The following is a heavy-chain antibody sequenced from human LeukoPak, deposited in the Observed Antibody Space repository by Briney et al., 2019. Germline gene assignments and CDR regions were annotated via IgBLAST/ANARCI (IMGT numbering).Heavy chain of an antibody. D-gene: IGHD1-26*01. Sequence: GGSLRLSCAASGFTFSSYWMSWVRQAPGKGLEWVANIKQDGSEKYYVDSVKGRFTISRDNAKNSLYLQMNSLRAEDTAVYYCARLISGATRYFDYWGQGTLVTVSS. CDR1: GFTFSSYW. V-gene: IGHV3-7*01. CDR3: ARLISGATRYFDY. CDR2: IKQDGSEK. J-gene: IGHJ4*02.